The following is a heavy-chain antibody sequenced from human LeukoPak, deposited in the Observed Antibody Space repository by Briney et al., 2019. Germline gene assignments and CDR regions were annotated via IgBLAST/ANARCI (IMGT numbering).Heavy chain of an antibody. J-gene: IGHJ4*02. V-gene: IGHV3-53*01. CDR2: IYSGGTT. Sequence: PGGSLRLSCAASGFTVSSNYMSWVRQAPGKGLEWVSVIYSGGTTNYADSVKGRFTISRDNSKNTLFLQMNSLRAEDTAVYYCVRSLRSADFWGQGTLVTVSS. CDR1: GFTVSSNY. CDR3: VRSLRSADF.